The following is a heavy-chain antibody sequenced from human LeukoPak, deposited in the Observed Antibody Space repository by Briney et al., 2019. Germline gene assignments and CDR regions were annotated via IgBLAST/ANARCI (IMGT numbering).Heavy chain of an antibody. V-gene: IGHV4-59*01. D-gene: IGHD3-22*01. CDR3: ARGDNYYDSSGYNLN. CDR1: GGSISSYY. CDR2: IYYSVST. Sequence: SETLSLTCTVSGGSISSYYWSWIRQPPGKGLEWIGYIYYSVSTNYNPSLKSRVTISVDTSKNQFSLKLSSVTAADTAVYYCARGDNYYDSSGYNLNWGQGTLLTVSS. J-gene: IGHJ4*02.